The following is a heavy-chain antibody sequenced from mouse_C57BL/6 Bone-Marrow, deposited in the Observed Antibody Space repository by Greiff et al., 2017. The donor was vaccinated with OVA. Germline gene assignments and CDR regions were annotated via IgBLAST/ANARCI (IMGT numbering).Heavy chain of an antibody. CDR3: ADYYGSSYGFAY. J-gene: IGHJ3*01. CDR2: IYPRSGNT. CDR1: GYTFTSYG. Sequence: VQLQQSGAELARPGASVKLSCKASGYTFTSYGISWVKQSTGQGLEWIGEIYPRSGNTYYNEKFKGKATLTADKSSSTAYMELRSLTSEDSAVYFCADYYGSSYGFAYWGKGTLVTVSA. V-gene: IGHV1-81*01. D-gene: IGHD1-1*01.